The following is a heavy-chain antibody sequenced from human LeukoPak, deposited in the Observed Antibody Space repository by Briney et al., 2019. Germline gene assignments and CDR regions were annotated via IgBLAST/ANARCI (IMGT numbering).Heavy chain of an antibody. J-gene: IGHJ4*02. D-gene: IGHD6-19*01. CDR2: INPSGGST. Sequence: RWASVTVSCKASGYTFTHYYMHWVRQAPGQGLEWMGIINPSGGSTSYTQKFQGRVIMTRDMSTSTVYMEVSSLRSEDTAVYYCARDDGSGWYHLDYWGQGTLVTVSS. CDR1: GYTFTHYY. CDR3: ARDDGSGWYHLDY. V-gene: IGHV1-46*01.